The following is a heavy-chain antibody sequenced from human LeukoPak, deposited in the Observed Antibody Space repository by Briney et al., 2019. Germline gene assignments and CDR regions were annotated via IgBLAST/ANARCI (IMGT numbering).Heavy chain of an antibody. V-gene: IGHV3-11*01. CDR3: ARDRRGDYYYYYVDV. D-gene: IGHD3-10*01. CDR1: GFTFSDYY. J-gene: IGHJ6*03. Sequence: PGGSLRLSCAASGFTFSDYYMSWIRQAPGKGLEWVSYISSSGSTIYYADSVKGRFTISRDNAKNSLYLQMNSLRAEDTAVYYCARDRRGDYYYYYVDVWGKGTTVTVSS. CDR2: ISSSGSTI.